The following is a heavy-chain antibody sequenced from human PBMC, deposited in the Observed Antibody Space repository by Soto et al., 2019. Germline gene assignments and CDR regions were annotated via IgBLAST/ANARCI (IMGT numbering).Heavy chain of an antibody. D-gene: IGHD3-3*01. CDR1: GLTFSGHA. CDR2: ISGSGYET. V-gene: IGHV3-23*01. Sequence: EVQLLESGGGFVQPGGSLRLSCAASGLTFSGHAMSWVRQAPGKGLEWVSSISGSGYETYYADSVKGRVTISRDNSQNSVFVPVNSLGAEDSPVYSGANDRVTVSGVVITFEDWDQGPLVTASS. CDR3: ANDRVTVSGVVITFED. J-gene: IGHJ4*02.